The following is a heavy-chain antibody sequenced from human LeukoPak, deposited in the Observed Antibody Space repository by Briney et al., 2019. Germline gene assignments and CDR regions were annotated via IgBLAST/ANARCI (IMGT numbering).Heavy chain of an antibody. CDR3: ARQSISGSSLSYFDY. Sequence: SETLSLTCTVSGGSISSYYWSWIRQPPGKGLKWIGNIYDSGSTNYNPSVTSRVTISVDTSKNQCSLKLSSVTAADTAVYYCARQSISGSSLSYFDYWGQETLGYVSS. CDR1: GGSISSYY. V-gene: IGHV4-59*01. J-gene: IGHJ4*03. CDR2: IYDSGST. D-gene: IGHD3-22*01.